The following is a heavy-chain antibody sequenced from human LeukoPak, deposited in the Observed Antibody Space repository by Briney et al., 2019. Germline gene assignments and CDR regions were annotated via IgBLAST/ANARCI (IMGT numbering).Heavy chain of an antibody. CDR2: IYPGDSDT. CDR3: ARQLAAEWFDP. Sequence: GESLKISCKGSGYSFTSHWIGWVRQMPGKGLEWMGIIYPGDSDTGYSPSFQGQVTISADKSISTAYLQWSSLKASDTAMYYCARQLAAEWFDPWGQGTLVTVSS. D-gene: IGHD6-6*01. J-gene: IGHJ5*02. CDR1: GYSFTSHW. V-gene: IGHV5-51*01.